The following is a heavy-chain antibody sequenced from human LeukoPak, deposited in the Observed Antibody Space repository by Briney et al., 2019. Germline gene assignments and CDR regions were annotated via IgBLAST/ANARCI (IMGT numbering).Heavy chain of an antibody. Sequence: SETLSLTCTVSGGSISSSSDSWGWIRQPPGKGLEWIGNIYYRGSTYYNPSLKSRVTISIDTSKSQLSLKLSSVTAADTAVYYCARHKRGSSWYIPFDYWGQGTLVTVSS. CDR2: IYYRGST. CDR1: GGSISSSSDS. V-gene: IGHV4-39*01. CDR3: ARHKRGSSWYIPFDY. J-gene: IGHJ4*02. D-gene: IGHD6-13*01.